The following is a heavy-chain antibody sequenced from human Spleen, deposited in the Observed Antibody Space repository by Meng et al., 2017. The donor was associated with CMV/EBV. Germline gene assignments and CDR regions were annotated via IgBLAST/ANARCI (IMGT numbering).Heavy chain of an antibody. CDR1: GFTFDDYA. CDR3: AKGGLERGYSYGYKSD. J-gene: IGHJ4*02. Sequence: GESLKISCAASGFTFDDYAMQWARQAPGKGLEWVSAISGGGGSTYYADSVKGRFTISRDNSKNTVYLQMNSLRAEDTAVYYCAKGGLERGYSYGYKSDWGQGTLVTVSS. V-gene: IGHV3-23*01. D-gene: IGHD5-18*01. CDR2: ISGGGGST.